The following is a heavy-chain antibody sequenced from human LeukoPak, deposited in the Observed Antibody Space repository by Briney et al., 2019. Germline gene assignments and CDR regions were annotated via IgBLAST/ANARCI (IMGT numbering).Heavy chain of an antibody. CDR1: GGSISSYY. V-gene: IGHV4-59*01. D-gene: IGHD6-19*01. CDR2: IYYSGST. J-gene: IGHJ4*02. CDR3: ARSEEQWLPNDPYYFDY. Sequence: PSETPSLTCTVSGGSISSYYWSWIRQPPGKGLEWIGYIYYSGSTNYNPSLKSRVTISVDTSKNQFSLKLSSVTAADTAVYYCARSEEQWLPNDPYYFDYWGQGTLVTVSS.